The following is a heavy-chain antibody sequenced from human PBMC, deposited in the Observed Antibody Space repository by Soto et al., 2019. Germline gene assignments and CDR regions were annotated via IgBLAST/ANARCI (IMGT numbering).Heavy chain of an antibody. CDR3: VRDWA. CDR2: IKEDGSET. J-gene: IGHJ5*02. Sequence: EVQLVESGGGLVQPGGSLRLSCAASGFTFSDFWMSWVRQAPGKGLEWVANIKEDGSETDYVDSVKGRFTISRDNARNSLDLQMDSLRAEATAVYYCVRDWAWGQGTLVTVSS. V-gene: IGHV3-7*05. CDR1: GFTFSDFW. D-gene: IGHD3-16*01.